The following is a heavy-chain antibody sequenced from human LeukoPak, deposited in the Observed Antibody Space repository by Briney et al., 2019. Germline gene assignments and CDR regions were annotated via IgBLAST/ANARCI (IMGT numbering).Heavy chain of an antibody. CDR2: IKSKTDGGTT. Sequence: GGSLRLSCAASGFTFSNAWMSWVRQAPGKGLEWVGRIKSKTDGGTTDYAAPVKGRFTISRDDSKNTLYLQMNSLETEDTAVYYCTTLTRIAAAGFFSYYYYMDVWGKGTTVTVSS. J-gene: IGHJ6*03. CDR3: TTLTRIAAAGFFSYYYYMDV. CDR1: GFTFSNAW. V-gene: IGHV3-15*01. D-gene: IGHD6-13*01.